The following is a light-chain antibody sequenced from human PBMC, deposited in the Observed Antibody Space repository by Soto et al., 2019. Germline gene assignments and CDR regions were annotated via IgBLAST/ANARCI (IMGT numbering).Light chain of an antibody. CDR3: QQRHMWPIT. CDR1: QSVINNY. V-gene: IGKV3D-20*02. J-gene: IGKJ5*01. CDR2: DAS. Sequence: EIGLTQSPGTLSLSPWERATLSCSASQSVINNYLSGYQQKPGQAARLIIYDASSRATGIPPRFSGSGSGTDFTLTISSLEPEDSAVHPCQQRHMWPITFGQGPRLEIK.